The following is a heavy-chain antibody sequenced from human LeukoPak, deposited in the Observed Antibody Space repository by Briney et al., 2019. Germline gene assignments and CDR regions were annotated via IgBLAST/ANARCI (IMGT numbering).Heavy chain of an antibody. D-gene: IGHD6-19*01. CDR3: ARVIYSGWQGELSD. CDR1: GFTFSSYS. V-gene: IGHV3-48*04. CDR2: ISSSGTTI. Sequence: GGSLRLSCAASGFTFSSYSMNWVRQAPGKGLEWVSYISSSGTTIYYADSVMGRFTISRDNAKNTLYLQMNSLRAEDTAVYYCARVIYSGWQGELSDWGQGTLVTVSS. J-gene: IGHJ4*02.